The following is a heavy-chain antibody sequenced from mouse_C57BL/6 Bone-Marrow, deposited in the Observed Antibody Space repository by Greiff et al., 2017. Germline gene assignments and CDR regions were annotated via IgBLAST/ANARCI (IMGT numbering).Heavy chain of an antibody. CDR3: ARKQTAQPYYFDY. Sequence: VQLQESGAELVKPGASVKLSCTASGFNIKDYYMHWVKQRPGQGLEWIGEIDPSDSYTNYNQKFKGKSTLTVDKSSSTAYMQLSSLTSEDSAVYYCARKQTAQPYYFDYWGQGTTLTVSS. D-gene: IGHD3-2*02. V-gene: IGHV1-69*01. J-gene: IGHJ2*01. CDR1: GFNIKDYY. CDR2: IDPSDSYT.